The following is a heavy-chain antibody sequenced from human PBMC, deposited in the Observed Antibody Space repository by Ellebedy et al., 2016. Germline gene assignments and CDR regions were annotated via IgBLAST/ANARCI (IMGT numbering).Heavy chain of an antibody. CDR2: ISSSSSYI. D-gene: IGHD1-26*01. Sequence: GESLKISXAASGFTFSSYSMNWVRQAPGKGLEWVSSISSSSSYIYYADSVKGRFTISRDNAKNSLYLQMNSLRAEDTAVYYCASWARSGSYGDDAFDIWGQGTMVTVSS. V-gene: IGHV3-21*01. CDR1: GFTFSSYS. J-gene: IGHJ3*02. CDR3: ASWARSGSYGDDAFDI.